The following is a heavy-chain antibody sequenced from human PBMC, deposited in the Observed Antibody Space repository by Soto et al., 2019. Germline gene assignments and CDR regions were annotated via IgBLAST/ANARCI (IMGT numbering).Heavy chain of an antibody. CDR2: IDYDGVNK. D-gene: IGHD1-26*01. V-gene: IGHV3-23*01. J-gene: IGHJ6*02. CDR1: GFTFYNYA. Sequence: GGSLRLSCAASGFTFYNYAMNWVRQAPGKGLEWVSTIDYDGVNKHYADSVKGRFTVSRDNSKNTLYLQMSSLRAEDTAVYYCAKVSLGATTITDYYYYGLDVWGQGTTVTVSS. CDR3: AKVSLGATTITDYYYYGLDV.